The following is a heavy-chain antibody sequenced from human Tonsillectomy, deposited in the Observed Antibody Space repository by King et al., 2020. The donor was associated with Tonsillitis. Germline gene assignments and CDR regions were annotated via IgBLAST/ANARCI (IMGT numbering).Heavy chain of an antibody. CDR3: AKDSYSKADY. V-gene: IGHV3-7*01. D-gene: IGHD1-26*01. CDR2: INHDGSAK. CDR1: GFTFSSSW. J-gene: IGHJ4*02. Sequence: QLVQSGGGLVQPGGSLRLSCAVSGFTFSSSWMSWVRQAPGKGLEWVANINHDGSAKYYVDSVKGRFTISRDNAKNSLYLQMNSLRAEDTAVYYCAKDSYSKADYWGQGTLVTVSS.